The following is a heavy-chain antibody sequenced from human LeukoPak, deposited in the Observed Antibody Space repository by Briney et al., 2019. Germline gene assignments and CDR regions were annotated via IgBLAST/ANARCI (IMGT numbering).Heavy chain of an antibody. CDR3: ASLNSVVVAASPFDY. CDR2: INPNSGDT. V-gene: IGHV1-2*02. CDR1: GYTFTGSY. Sequence: ASVKVSCKASGYTFTGSYMHWVRQAPGQGLEWMGWINPNSGDTNYAQQFQGRVTMTRDTSISTAYMELSRLTSDDTAVYYCASLNSVVVAASPFDYWGQGTLVTVSS. D-gene: IGHD2-15*01. J-gene: IGHJ4*02.